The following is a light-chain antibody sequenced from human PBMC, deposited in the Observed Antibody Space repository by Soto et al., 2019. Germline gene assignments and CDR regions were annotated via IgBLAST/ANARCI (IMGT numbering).Light chain of an antibody. Sequence: IVLTQSPGTLSLSPGERATLSCRASQSVSSSYLACYQQKPGQAPRIVIFGGACRATGGPDRFSGSGSGTDFTLTISRLEPEDFAVYYCQQYGSSPPYTFGQGTKVDIK. CDR3: QQYGSSPPYT. CDR2: GGA. CDR1: QSVSSSY. J-gene: IGKJ1*01. V-gene: IGKV3-20*01.